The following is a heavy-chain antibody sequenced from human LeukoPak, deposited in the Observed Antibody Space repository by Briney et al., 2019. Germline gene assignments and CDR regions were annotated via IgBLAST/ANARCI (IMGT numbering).Heavy chain of an antibody. D-gene: IGHD3-10*01. CDR2: INHSGST. J-gene: IGHJ4*02. V-gene: IGHV4-34*01. CDR3: ARARTRLTLVRGVRYFDY. CDR1: GGSFSGYY. Sequence: SETLSLTCAVYGGSFSGYYWSWIRRPPGKGLECIGEINHSGSTNYNPSLKSRVTISVDTSKNQFSLKLSSVTAADTAVYYCARARTRLTLVRGVRYFDYWGQGTLVTVSS.